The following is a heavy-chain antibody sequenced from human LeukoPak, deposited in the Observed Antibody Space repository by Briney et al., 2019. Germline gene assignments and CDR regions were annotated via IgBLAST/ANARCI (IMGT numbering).Heavy chain of an antibody. D-gene: IGHD6-19*01. V-gene: IGHV1-2*06. CDR1: GYTFTGYY. J-gene: IGHJ4*02. CDR3: ARSYSSGWCYFDY. CDR2: INPNSGGT. Sequence: ASVKVSCKASGYTFTGYYMHWVRQAPGQGLEWMGRINPNSGGTNYAQKFQGTVTMTTDTSTSTAYMELRSLRSDDTAVYYCARSYSSGWCYFDYWGQGTLVTVSS.